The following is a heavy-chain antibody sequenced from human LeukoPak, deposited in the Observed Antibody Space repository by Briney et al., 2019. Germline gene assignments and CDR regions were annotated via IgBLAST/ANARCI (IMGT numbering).Heavy chain of an antibody. J-gene: IGHJ4*01. CDR1: GFSISGYW. V-gene: IGHV3-74*01. Sequence: PGGSLRLSCAASGFSISGYWMHWVRQAAGEGLAWVSRMNSGGTTINYADSVKGRFTISRDNVDNTLHLQMNSLRAEDTAVYYCIREVQVRASASLGLWGQGTLVTVSS. CDR2: MNSGGTTI. D-gene: IGHD3-16*01. CDR3: IREVQVRASASLGL.